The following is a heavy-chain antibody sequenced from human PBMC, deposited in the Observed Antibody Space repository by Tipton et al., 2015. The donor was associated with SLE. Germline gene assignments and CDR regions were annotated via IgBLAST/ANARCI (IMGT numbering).Heavy chain of an antibody. CDR2: ISGSGGST. CDR1: GFTVSSYT. CDR3: AKDRGSGWPYYYYYGMDV. D-gene: IGHD6-19*01. Sequence: SLRLSCAASGFTVSSYTMSWVRQAPGKGLEWVSGISGSGGSTYYADSVKGRFTISRDNSKNTLYLQMNSLRAEDTAVYYCAKDRGSGWPYYYYYGMDVWGQGTTVTVSS. V-gene: IGHV3-23*01. J-gene: IGHJ6*02.